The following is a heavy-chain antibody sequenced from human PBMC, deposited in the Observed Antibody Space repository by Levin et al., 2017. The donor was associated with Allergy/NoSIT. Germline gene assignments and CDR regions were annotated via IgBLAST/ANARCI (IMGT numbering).Heavy chain of an antibody. CDR1: GGSFSGYY. CDR2: INHSGST. V-gene: IGHV4-34*01. Sequence: TSETLSLTCAVYGGSFSGYYWSWIRQPPGKGLEWIGEINHSGSTNYNPSLKSRVTISVDTSKNQFSLKLSSVTAADTAVYYCARGGVVVPAAIYYYGMDVWGQGTTVTVSS. J-gene: IGHJ6*02. D-gene: IGHD2-2*01. CDR3: ARGGVVVPAAIYYYGMDV.